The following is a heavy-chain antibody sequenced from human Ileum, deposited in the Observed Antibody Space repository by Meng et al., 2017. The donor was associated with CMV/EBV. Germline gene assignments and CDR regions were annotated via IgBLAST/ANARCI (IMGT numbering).Heavy chain of an antibody. CDR1: GGSVSSSSYY. Sequence: SETLSLTCSVSGGSVSSSSYYWSWIRQPPGKGLEWIGNVYYNGRTNDNPSLKSRLTISVDTSKNQFTLTLSSVTAADTAVYYCARRIEGYGLVDFDNWGQGTVVTVSS. D-gene: IGHD5-24*01. CDR2: VYYNGRT. CDR3: ARRIEGYGLVDFDN. J-gene: IGHJ5*02. V-gene: IGHV4-61*01.